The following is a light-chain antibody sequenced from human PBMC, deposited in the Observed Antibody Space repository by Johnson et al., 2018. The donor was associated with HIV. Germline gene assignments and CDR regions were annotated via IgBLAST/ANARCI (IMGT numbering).Light chain of an antibody. J-gene: IGLJ1*01. V-gene: IGLV1-51*01. CDR1: SSNIGNNY. Sequence: QSVLTQPPSVSAAPGQKVTISCSGSSSNIGNNYVSWYQQFPGTAPKLLIYDNNKRPSGIPDRFSGSKSGTSATLGITGLQTGDEADYYCGTWDSSLSGFDVFGTGTKFAVL. CDR2: DNN. CDR3: GTWDSSLSGFDV.